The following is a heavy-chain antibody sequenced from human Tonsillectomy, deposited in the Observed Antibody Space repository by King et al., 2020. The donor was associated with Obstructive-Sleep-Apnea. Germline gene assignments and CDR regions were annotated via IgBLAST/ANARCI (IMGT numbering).Heavy chain of an antibody. J-gene: IGHJ4*02. CDR1: GGSISSSNW. V-gene: IGHV4-4*02. CDR2: IYHSGIT. CDR3: ARVAASAGPPFDY. Sequence: QLQESGPGLVKPSGTLSLTCAVSGGSISSSNWWSWVRQAPGKGPEWIGEIYHSGITRYNPSLKTRVTVSVDKSKNQFSLKLNSVTAADTAVYYCARVAASAGPPFDYWGQGTLVTVFS. D-gene: IGHD6-13*01.